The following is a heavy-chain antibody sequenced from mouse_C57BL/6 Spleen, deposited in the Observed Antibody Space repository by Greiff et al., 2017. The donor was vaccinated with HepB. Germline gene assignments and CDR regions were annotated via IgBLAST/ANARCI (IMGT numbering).Heavy chain of an antibody. CDR3: ARSGYYGSSSWYFDV. V-gene: IGHV1-39*01. D-gene: IGHD1-1*01. Sequence: LVESGPELVKPGASVKISCKASGYSFTDYNMNWVKQSNGKSLEWIGVINPNYGTTSYNQKFKGKATLTVDQSSSTAYMQLNSLTSEDSAVYYWARSGYYGSSSWYFDVWGTGTTVTVSS. CDR2: INPNYGTT. J-gene: IGHJ1*03. CDR1: GYSFTDYN.